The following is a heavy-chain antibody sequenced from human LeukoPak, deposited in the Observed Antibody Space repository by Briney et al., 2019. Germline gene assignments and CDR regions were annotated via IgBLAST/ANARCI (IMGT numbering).Heavy chain of an antibody. CDR2: IWFDGSNE. CDR3: AKDVAGTYFDH. V-gene: IGHV3-33*06. Sequence: PGGSLTLSCAASGFTFSNFGRHWVRQAPGRGLEWVAVIWFDGSNEYYADSVKGRFTISRVNSKNTLYLQMNSLRAEDTAVYYCAKDVAGTYFDHWGQGTLVTVSS. CDR1: GFTFSNFG. J-gene: IGHJ4*02. D-gene: IGHD2-15*01.